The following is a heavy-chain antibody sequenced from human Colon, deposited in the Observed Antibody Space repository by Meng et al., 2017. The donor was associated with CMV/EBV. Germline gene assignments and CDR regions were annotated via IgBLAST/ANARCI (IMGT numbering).Heavy chain of an antibody. V-gene: IGHV4-59*01. D-gene: IGHD6-13*01. Sequence: VQLQESGPGLVKPSEALSHTCAVSGGSMSSTCWSWIRQPPGKGLEWIGYVCYNGITDYKPSIKSRITISGDKAKNQFSLQVTSVTAADTAMYYCALRGLAAGTLQQWGQGTLVTVSS. CDR3: ALRGLAAGTLQQ. J-gene: IGHJ1*01. CDR2: VCYNGIT. CDR1: GGSMSSTC.